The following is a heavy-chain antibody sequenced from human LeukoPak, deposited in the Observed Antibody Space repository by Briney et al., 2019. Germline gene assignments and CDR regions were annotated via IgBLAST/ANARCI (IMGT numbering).Heavy chain of an antibody. V-gene: IGHV3-23*01. D-gene: IGHD2-2*02. J-gene: IGHJ4*02. Sequence: GGSLRLSCAASGFTFSSYAMSWVRQAPGKWLEWVSAISGSGGSTYYADSVKGRFTISRDNSKNTLYLQMNSLRAEDTAVYYCAKPLGDRRYCSSTSCYTGLDYWGQGTLVTVSS. CDR3: AKPLGDRRYCSSTSCYTGLDY. CDR1: GFTFSSYA. CDR2: ISGSGGST.